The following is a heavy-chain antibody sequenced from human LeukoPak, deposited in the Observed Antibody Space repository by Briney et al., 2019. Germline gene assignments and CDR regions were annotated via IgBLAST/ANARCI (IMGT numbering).Heavy chain of an antibody. CDR2: ISSSSSTI. Sequence: PGGSLRLSCAASGFTFSSYSMNWVRQAPGKGLEWVSYISSSSSTIYYADSVKGRFTISRDNAKNSLYLQMNSLRAEDTAVYYCAREGYSSSWHDAFDIWGQGTMVTVSS. J-gene: IGHJ3*02. CDR3: AREGYSSSWHDAFDI. V-gene: IGHV3-48*01. CDR1: GFTFSSYS. D-gene: IGHD6-13*01.